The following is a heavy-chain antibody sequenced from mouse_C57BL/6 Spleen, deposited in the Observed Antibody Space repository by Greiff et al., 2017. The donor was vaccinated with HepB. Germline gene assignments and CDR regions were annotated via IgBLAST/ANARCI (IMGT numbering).Heavy chain of an antibody. V-gene: IGHV1-69*01. CDR2: IDPSDSYT. Sequence: VQRVESGAELVMPGASVKLSCKASGYTFTSYWMHWVKQRPGQGLEWIGEIDPSDSYTNYNQKFKGKSTLTVDKSSSTAYMQLSSLTSEDSAVYYCAIWGKDWYFDVWGTGTTVTVSS. CDR1: GYTFTSYW. CDR3: AIWGKDWYFDV. J-gene: IGHJ1*03. D-gene: IGHD4-1*01.